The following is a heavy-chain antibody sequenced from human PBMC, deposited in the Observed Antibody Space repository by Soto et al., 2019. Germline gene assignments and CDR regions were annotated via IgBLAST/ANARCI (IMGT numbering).Heavy chain of an antibody. V-gene: IGHV3-30-3*01. CDR1: GFTFSDYP. Sequence: QVQLVESGGGVVQPGRSLRLSCAASGFTFSDYPMHWVRQAPGKGLEWVAVISYDGSNKVYADSVKGRFTISRDNSKNTLHLQMNSLRVEDTAVYHCARSRDRVGWTAPFDYWGQGTLVTVSS. CDR3: ARSRDRVGWTAPFDY. D-gene: IGHD6-19*01. CDR2: ISYDGSNK. J-gene: IGHJ4*02.